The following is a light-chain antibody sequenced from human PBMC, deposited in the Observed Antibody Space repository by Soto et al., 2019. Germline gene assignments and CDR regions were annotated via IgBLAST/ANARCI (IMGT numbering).Light chain of an antibody. CDR1: HSINNY. V-gene: IGKV1-39*01. CDR2: AAS. CDR3: QQSYSTLGT. Sequence: PMTQSPSSLSASVGDRVIITCRSDHSINNYLNWYQQRPGKVPKLLIYAASTLQSGVPSRFSGSGSGRVFTLTINSLQPEDFATYYCQQSYSTLGTFGRGTRVEI. J-gene: IGKJ2*01.